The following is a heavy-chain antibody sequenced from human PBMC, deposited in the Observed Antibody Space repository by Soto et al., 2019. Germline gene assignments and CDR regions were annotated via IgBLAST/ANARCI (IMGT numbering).Heavy chain of an antibody. CDR3: AKSMGGTANGMDV. CDR1: GFTFSSYG. CDR2: ISYDGGNK. V-gene: IGHV3-30*18. Sequence: GGSLRLSCAASGFTFSSYGMHWVRQAPGRGLEWVALISYDGGNKYYADSVKGRFTISRDNSKNTLYLQMNSLRAEDTALYYCAKSMGGTANGMDVWGQGTTVTVSS. D-gene: IGHD2-15*01. J-gene: IGHJ6*02.